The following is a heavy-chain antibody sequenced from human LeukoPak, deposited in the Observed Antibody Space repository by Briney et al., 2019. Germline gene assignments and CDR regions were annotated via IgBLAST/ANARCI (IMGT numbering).Heavy chain of an antibody. CDR2: IIPIFGIA. J-gene: IGHJ5*02. D-gene: IGHD3-10*01. CDR1: GGTFSSYA. CDR3: ARDPTYYYGSGSYYEVFWFDP. Sequence: ASVKVSCKASGGTFSSYAISWVRQAPGQGLEWMGRIIPIFGIANYAQKFQGRVTITADKSTSTAYMELSSLRSEDTAVYYCARDPTYYYGSGSYYEVFWFDPWGQETLVTVSS. V-gene: IGHV1-69*04.